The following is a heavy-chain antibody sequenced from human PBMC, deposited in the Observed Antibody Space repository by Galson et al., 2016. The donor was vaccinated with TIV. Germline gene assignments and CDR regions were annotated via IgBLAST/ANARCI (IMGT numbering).Heavy chain of an antibody. Sequence: ETLSLPCNVSGDSISSSYWSWIRQPPGKGLEWIGFISSSGFSNYNPTLKSRVTMSVDASKKQISLRLSSVTAADTAVYFCANDYGAGYFDHWGQGADVTVSS. D-gene: IGHD4-17*01. CDR2: ISSSGFS. V-gene: IGHV4-4*08. J-gene: IGHJ4*02. CDR1: GDSISSSY. CDR3: ANDYGAGYFDH.